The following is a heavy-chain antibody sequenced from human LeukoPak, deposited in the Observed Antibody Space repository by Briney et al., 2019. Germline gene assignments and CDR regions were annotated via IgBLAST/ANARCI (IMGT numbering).Heavy chain of an antibody. CDR1: GGSFSGYY. V-gene: IGHV4-34*01. D-gene: IGHD4-17*01. Sequence: SETLSLTCAVYGGSFSGYYWSWIRQPPGKGLEWIGEINHSGSTNYNPSLKSRVTISADTSKNQFSLKLSSVTAADTAVYYCARFGEMTTVTTALDYWGQGTLVTVSS. CDR2: INHSGST. J-gene: IGHJ4*02. CDR3: ARFGEMTTVTTALDY.